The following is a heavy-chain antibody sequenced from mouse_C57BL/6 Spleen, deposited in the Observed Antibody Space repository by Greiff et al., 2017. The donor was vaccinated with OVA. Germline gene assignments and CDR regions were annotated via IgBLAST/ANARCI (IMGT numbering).Heavy chain of an antibody. CDR2: IDPENGDT. J-gene: IGHJ2*01. CDR1: GFNIKDDY. Sequence: EVQLQESGAELVRPGASVKLSCTASGFNIKDDYMNWVKQRPEQGLEWIGWIDPENGDTKYAAKFQGKAPITADTSSNTAYLQLSSLTSEDTAVYYCTAYYNNYFDYWGQGTTLTVSS. V-gene: IGHV14-4*01. CDR3: TAYYNNYFDY. D-gene: IGHD2-12*01.